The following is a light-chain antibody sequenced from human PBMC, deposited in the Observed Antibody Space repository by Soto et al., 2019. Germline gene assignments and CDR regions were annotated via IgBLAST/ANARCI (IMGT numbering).Light chain of an antibody. Sequence: DIVMTQSPDSLAVSLGARATINCKSSQSVLYSSNNKNYLAWYQQKPGQPPKLLIYWASTRDSGVPDRFSGSESGTDFTLTISSLQAEDVAVYYCQQYYITPRTFGQGTRLEIK. CDR3: QQYYITPRT. CDR1: QSVLYSSNNKNY. CDR2: WAS. V-gene: IGKV4-1*01. J-gene: IGKJ5*01.